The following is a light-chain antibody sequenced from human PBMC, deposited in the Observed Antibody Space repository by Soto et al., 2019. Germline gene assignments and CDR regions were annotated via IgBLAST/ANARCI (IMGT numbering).Light chain of an antibody. CDR3: ATWDSSLRAGL. V-gene: IGLV1-51*02. Sequence: QPVLTPPPAGTAAPGQKVTISCSGSSSNTGNNYVSWYQQLPGTAPKLLIYEDDKRPSGIPDRFSGSKSGTSATLGITGLQTGDEADYYCATWDSSLRAGLFGTGTKVTVL. J-gene: IGLJ1*01. CDR1: SSNTGNNY. CDR2: EDD.